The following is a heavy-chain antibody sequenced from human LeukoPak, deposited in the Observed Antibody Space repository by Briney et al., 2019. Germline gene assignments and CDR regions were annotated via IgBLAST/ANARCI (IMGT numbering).Heavy chain of an antibody. J-gene: IGHJ6*03. V-gene: IGHV1-46*01. CDR1: GYTFTSYY. CDR3: ARVNRAAADAYYYYMDV. Sequence: GASVKVSCKASGYTFTSYYMHWVRQAPGQGLEWMGIINPSGGSTSYAQKFQGRVTMTRDTSTSTAYMELSRLRSDDTAVYYCARVNRAAADAYYYYMDVWGKGTTVTVSS. CDR2: INPSGGST. D-gene: IGHD6-13*01.